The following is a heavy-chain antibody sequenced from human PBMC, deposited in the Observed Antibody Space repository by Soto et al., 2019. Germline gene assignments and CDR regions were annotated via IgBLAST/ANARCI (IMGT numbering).Heavy chain of an antibody. D-gene: IGHD3-16*01. Sequence: SQTLSLTCVISGDSVSSNSAAWNWIRQSPSRGLEWLGRTYYRSKWYNDYAVSVKSRITINPDTSKNQFSLQLNSVTPEDTAVYYCAQTRPGGVLYRDNWFDPWGQGTLVTVSS. J-gene: IGHJ5*02. CDR1: GDSVSSNSAA. CDR2: TYYRSKWYN. V-gene: IGHV6-1*01. CDR3: AQTRPGGVLYRDNWFDP.